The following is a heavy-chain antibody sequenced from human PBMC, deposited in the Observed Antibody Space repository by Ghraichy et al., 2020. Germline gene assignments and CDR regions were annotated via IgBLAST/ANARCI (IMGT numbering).Heavy chain of an antibody. J-gene: IGHJ3*02. V-gene: IGHV6-1*01. CDR3: ARDRVNVDTAMDDAFDI. D-gene: IGHD5-18*01. Sequence: QTLSLTCAISGDSVSSNSAAWNWIRQSPSRGLEWLGRTYYRSKWYNDYAVSVKSRITINPDTSKNQFSLQLNSVTPEDTAVYYCARDRVNVDTAMDDAFDIWGQGTMVTVSS. CDR2: TYYRSKWYN. CDR1: GDSVSSNSAA.